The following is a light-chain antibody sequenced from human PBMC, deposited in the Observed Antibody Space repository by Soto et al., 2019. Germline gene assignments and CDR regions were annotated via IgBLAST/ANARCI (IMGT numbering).Light chain of an antibody. CDR1: QSVLYSSTNKNY. V-gene: IGKV4-1*01. Sequence: DIVMTQSPDSLAVSLGERATINCKSSQSVLYSSTNKNYLAWYQQKPGQPPKLLIYWASTRESGVPDRFSGSGSGTDFILIISSLQAEDVAVYYCQQYYSTPRWTFGQGTKVEIK. CDR2: WAS. CDR3: QQYYSTPRWT. J-gene: IGKJ1*01.